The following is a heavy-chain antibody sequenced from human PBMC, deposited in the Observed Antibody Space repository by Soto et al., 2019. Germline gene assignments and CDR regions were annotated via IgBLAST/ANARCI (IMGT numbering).Heavy chain of an antibody. CDR3: ARSTVTLYYYYGMDV. D-gene: IGHD4-17*01. CDR2: IYYSGST. Sequence: SETLSLTCTVSGGSISSYCWSWIRQPPGKGLEWIGYIYYSGSTNYNPSLKSRVTISVDTSKNQFSLKLSSVTAADTAVYYCARSTVTLYYYYGMDVWGQGTTVTVSS. V-gene: IGHV4-59*01. J-gene: IGHJ6*02. CDR1: GGSISSYC.